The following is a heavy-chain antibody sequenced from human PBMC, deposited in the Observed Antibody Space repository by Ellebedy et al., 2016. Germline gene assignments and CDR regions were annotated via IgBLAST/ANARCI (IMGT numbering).Heavy chain of an antibody. CDR1: GFTFSDYY. CDR3: TRVRIRAAAGTPNFDY. Sequence: GRSLRLSXAASGFTFSDYYMSWIRQAPGKGLEWVGFIRSKAYGGTTEYAASVKGRFTISRDDSKSIAYLQMNSLKTEDTAVYYCTRVRIRAAAGTPNFDYWGQGTLVTVSS. CDR2: IRSKAYGGTT. D-gene: IGHD6-13*01. V-gene: IGHV3-49*03. J-gene: IGHJ4*02.